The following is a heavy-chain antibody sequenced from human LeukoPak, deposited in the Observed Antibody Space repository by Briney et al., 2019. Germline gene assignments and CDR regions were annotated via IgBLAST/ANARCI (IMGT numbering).Heavy chain of an antibody. Sequence: GGSLRLSCAASGFTFSSYAMNWVRQAPGKGLEWVSVISSRGGTTYYSDSVKGRFIISRDNSKNTLYLQMNSLRAEDTAVYYCAKAGIAVPATPEYCGQGTQVTVSS. J-gene: IGHJ4*02. CDR2: ISSRGGTT. D-gene: IGHD6-19*01. CDR3: AKAGIAVPATPEY. CDR1: GFTFSSYA. V-gene: IGHV3-23*01.